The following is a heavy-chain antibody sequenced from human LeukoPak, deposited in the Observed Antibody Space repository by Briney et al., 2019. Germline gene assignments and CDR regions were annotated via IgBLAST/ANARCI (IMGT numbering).Heavy chain of an antibody. CDR3: ARLFGGDF. CDR2: IHYSGST. V-gene: IGHV4-59*01. J-gene: IGHJ4*02. D-gene: IGHD3-10*01. Sequence: SETLSLTCTVSGGSISSYYWSWVRQSPGKGLEWIGYIHYSGSTNYNPSLKSRVTISVDTSKNQFSLKLSSVTAADTAVYYCARLFGGDFWGQGPGVTVSS. CDR1: GGSISSYY.